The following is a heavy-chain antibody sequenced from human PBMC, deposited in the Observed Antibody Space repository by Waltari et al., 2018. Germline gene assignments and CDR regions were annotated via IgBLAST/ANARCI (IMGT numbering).Heavy chain of an antibody. J-gene: IGHJ4*02. CDR1: GYSISRGYY. Sequence: QVQLQESGPGLVKPSETLSLTCTVSGYSISRGYYWGWIRQPPGKGLEWIGSIYHSGSTYYNPSLKSRVTISVDTSKNQFSLKLSSVTAADTAVYYCARGVVVVPAAMDYWGQGTLVTVSS. V-gene: IGHV4-38-2*02. CDR3: ARGVVVVPAAMDY. D-gene: IGHD2-2*01. CDR2: IYHSGST.